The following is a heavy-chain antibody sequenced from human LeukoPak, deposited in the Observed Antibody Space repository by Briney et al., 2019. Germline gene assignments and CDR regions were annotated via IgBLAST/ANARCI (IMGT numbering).Heavy chain of an antibody. CDR3: ARGRATYYYESGGYSPGY. V-gene: IGHV3-30-3*01. Sequence: GGSLRLSCAASGFTFTNYAIHWVRQAPGKGLEWVAVISYDGNNGHYADSVKGRFTISRDNSKKTVFLQMNGLRDDDTAMYYCARGRATYYYESGGYSPGYWGQGTLVTVSS. J-gene: IGHJ4*02. CDR2: ISYDGNNG. CDR1: GFTFTNYA. D-gene: IGHD3-22*01.